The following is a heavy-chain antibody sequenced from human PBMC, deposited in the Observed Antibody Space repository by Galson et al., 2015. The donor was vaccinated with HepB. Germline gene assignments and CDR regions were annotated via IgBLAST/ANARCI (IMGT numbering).Heavy chain of an antibody. CDR2: IYPGDSDT. CDR3: AMSAQYYYGSVLGGGRDV. D-gene: IGHD3-10*01. J-gene: IGHJ6*02. V-gene: IGHV5-51*01. CDR1: GYSFTSYW. Sequence: QSGAEVKKPGESLKISCKGSGYSFTSYWIGWVRQMPGKGLEWMGIIYPGDSDTRYSPSFQGQVTISADKSISTAYLQWSSLKASDTAMYYCAMSAQYYYGSVLGGGRDVWGQGTTVTVSS.